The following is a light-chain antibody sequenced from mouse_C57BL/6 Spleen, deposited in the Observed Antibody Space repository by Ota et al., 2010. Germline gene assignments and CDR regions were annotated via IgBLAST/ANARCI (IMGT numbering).Light chain of an antibody. Sequence: DILLTQSPVILSVSPGERVSFSCRASQSIGTSIHWYQQRTNGSPRLLIKFASESISGIPSRFSGSGSGTDFTLSINSVESEDIADYYCQQSNSWPLTFGAGTKLELK. V-gene: IGKV5-48*01. CDR3: QQSNSWPLT. CDR1: QSIGTS. J-gene: IGKJ5*01. CDR2: FAS.